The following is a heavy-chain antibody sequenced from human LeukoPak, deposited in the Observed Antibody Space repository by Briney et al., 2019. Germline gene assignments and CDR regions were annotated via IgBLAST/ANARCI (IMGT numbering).Heavy chain of an antibody. J-gene: IGHJ4*02. Sequence: ASVKVSCKASGYTFTSYGISWVRQAPGQGLEWMGWISAYNGNTNYAQKFQGRVTITADKSTSTAYMELSSLRSEDTAVYYCARGYGEGIDFWSGYRPNYFDYWGQGTLVTVSS. D-gene: IGHD3-3*01. CDR2: ISAYNGNT. CDR1: GYTFTSYG. CDR3: ARGYGEGIDFWSGYRPNYFDY. V-gene: IGHV1-18*01.